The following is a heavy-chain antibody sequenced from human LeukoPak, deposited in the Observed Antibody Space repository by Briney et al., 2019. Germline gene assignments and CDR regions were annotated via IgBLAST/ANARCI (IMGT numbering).Heavy chain of an antibody. D-gene: IGHD4-11*01. CDR1: GGTFAIYS. CDR2: VTPMFGTT. J-gene: IGHJ6*03. V-gene: IGHV1-69*06. Sequence: AAVKVSCKAAGGTFAIYSVWWGRHGPGQGLEWMWGVTPMFGTTDSAKQFRGSVTITADTSTNTVFLDLASLRSDDTAVYFCARDRLPPGTHSASYHMDVWGKGTTVIVSS. CDR3: ARDRLPPGTHSASYHMDV.